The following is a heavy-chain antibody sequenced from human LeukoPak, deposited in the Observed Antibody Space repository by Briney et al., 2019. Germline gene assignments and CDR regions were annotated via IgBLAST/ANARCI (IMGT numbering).Heavy chain of an antibody. Sequence: SVKVSCEASGYNLTVYYMFWVRQAPGQGLEWMGGIIPIFGTANYAQKFQGRVTITADESTSTAYMELSGLRSEDTAVYYCARDPGRFHAFDIWGQGTMVTVSS. J-gene: IGHJ3*02. V-gene: IGHV1-69*13. CDR2: IIPIFGTA. CDR1: GYNLTVYY. D-gene: IGHD2-21*01. CDR3: ARDPGRFHAFDI.